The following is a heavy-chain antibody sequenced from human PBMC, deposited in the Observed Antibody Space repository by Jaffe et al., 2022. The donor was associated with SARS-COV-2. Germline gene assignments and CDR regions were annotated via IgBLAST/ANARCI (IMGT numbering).Heavy chain of an antibody. Sequence: QVQLQESGPGLVKPSQTLSLTCTVSGDSISSGSYYWSWIRQPAGKGLEWIGRIYTSGTTNYSPSLKSRVTISVDTSKNQFSLKLTSVTAADTAVYYCARDRGGWYYFDYWGQGTLVTVSS. V-gene: IGHV4-61*02. D-gene: IGHD2-15*01. CDR3: ARDRGGWYYFDY. CDR1: GDSISSGSYY. J-gene: IGHJ4*02. CDR2: IYTSGTT.